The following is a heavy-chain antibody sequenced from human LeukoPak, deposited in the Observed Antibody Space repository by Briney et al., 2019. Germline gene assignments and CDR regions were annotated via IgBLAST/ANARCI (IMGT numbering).Heavy chain of an antibody. CDR3: ARRGCIGGTCYGY. CDR2: LYPGDSDT. V-gene: IGHV5-51*01. D-gene: IGHD2-15*01. J-gene: IGHJ4*02. Sequence: GEPLKISCKGSGYSFSNDWIGWVRQMPGKGLEWMGILYPGDSDTKYSPSFQGQVASSADKSISTADLQWNSLGASDTAMYYCARRGCIGGTCYGYWGQGTLVTVSS. CDR1: GYSFSNDW.